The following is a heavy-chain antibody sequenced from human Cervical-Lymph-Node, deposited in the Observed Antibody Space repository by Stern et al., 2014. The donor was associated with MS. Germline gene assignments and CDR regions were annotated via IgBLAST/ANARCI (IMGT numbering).Heavy chain of an antibody. CDR2: ISYDGSNE. J-gene: IGHJ6*02. Sequence: VQLVQSGGGVVQPGRSLRLSCAASGFTFSSYGMPWVRQAPGKGLEWVTLISYDGSNEYYAASVKGRFTISRDNSKKTAYLPMNSLRPEDTAVYYCARPRRPYFFRGNHHYYGMDVWGQGTRVSVSS. V-gene: IGHV3-30*03. CDR3: ARPRRPYFFRGNHHYYGMDV. CDR1: GFTFSSYG. D-gene: IGHD2/OR15-2a*01.